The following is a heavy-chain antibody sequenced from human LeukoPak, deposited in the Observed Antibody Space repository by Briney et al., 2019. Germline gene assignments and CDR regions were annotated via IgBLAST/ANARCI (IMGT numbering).Heavy chain of an antibody. CDR3: ARDEVARLPLDY. CDR1: GFTFSNYW. D-gene: IGHD6-25*01. V-gene: IGHV3-21*01. CDR2: ISSSSSYI. J-gene: IGHJ4*02. Sequence: GESLKISCAGSGFTFSNYWMNWVRQAPGKGLEWVSSISSSSSYIYYADSVKGRFTISRDNAKNSLYLQMNSLRAEDTAVYYCARDEVARLPLDYWGQGTLVTVSS.